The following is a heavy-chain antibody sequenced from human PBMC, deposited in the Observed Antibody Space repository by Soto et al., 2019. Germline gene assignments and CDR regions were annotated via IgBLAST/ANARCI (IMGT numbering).Heavy chain of an antibody. J-gene: IGHJ5*02. CDR3: ARGDFAAGTKYNWFDP. Sequence: GSLRLSCSASGFTFSIYGMHLVLQAPGEGLDWVAVIWYDGSNKYYADSVKGRFTISGDNSKNTLYLQMNSLRAEDTAVYYCARGDFAAGTKYNWFDPWGQGTLVTVSS. CDR2: IWYDGSNK. D-gene: IGHD6-13*01. CDR1: GFTFSIYG. V-gene: IGHV3-33*01.